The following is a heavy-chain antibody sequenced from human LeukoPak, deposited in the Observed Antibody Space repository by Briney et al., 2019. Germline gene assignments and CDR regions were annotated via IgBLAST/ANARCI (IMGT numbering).Heavy chain of an antibody. J-gene: IGHJ4*02. V-gene: IGHV1-2*02. Sequence: ASVKVSCKASGYTFTGYYKHWVRQAPGQGLEWMGWIKPNNGGTYYAQKFQGRVTMTTDTSTSTAYMEMRSLRSDDTAVYYCARPYDSSGYYNYYFDNWGQGTLVTDSS. CDR2: IKPNNGGT. CDR3: ARPYDSSGYYNYYFDN. CDR1: GYTFTGYY. D-gene: IGHD3-22*01.